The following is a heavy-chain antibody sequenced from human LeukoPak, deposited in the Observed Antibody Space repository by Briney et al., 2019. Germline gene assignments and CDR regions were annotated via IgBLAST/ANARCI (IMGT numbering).Heavy chain of an antibody. V-gene: IGHV3-48*01. CDR2: IGISSGNT. CDR3: ARDYKYAFDN. D-gene: IGHD5-24*01. Sequence: GGSLRLSCAASGSRFSDCMNWVRQAPGKGLEWISYIGISSGNTNYADSVKGRFTISGDKAKNSLYLQMNSLRVEDTAVYYCARDYKYAFDNWGQGTLVTVSS. J-gene: IGHJ4*02. CDR1: GSRFSDC.